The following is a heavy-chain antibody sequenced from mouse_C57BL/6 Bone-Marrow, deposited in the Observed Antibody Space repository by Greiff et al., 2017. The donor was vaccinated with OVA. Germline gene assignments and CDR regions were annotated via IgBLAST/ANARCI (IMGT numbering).Heavy chain of an antibody. J-gene: IGHJ3*01. Sequence: EVQLVESGGGLVQPKGSLKLSCAASGFSFNTYAMNWVRQAPGKGLEWVARIRSKSNNYATYYADSVKDRFTISRDDSESMLYLQMNNLKTEDTAMYYCVRHTDGYDWFAYWGQGTLVTVSA. V-gene: IGHV10-1*01. CDR1: GFSFNTYA. CDR3: VRHTDGYDWFAY. CDR2: IRSKSNNYAT. D-gene: IGHD2-2*01.